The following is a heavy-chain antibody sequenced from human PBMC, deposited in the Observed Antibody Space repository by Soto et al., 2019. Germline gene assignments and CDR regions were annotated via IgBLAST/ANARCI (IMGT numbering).Heavy chain of an antibody. J-gene: IGHJ4*02. CDR1: GFTFSSYW. Sequence: EVQLVESGGGLVQPGGSLRLSCAASGFTFSSYWMSWVRRAPGKGLEWVANIKQDGSEKYYVDSVKGRFTISRDNAKNSLYLQMNSLRAEDTAVYYCARDPPRYCSGGSCYSDYWGQGTLVTVSS. CDR3: ARDPPRYCSGGSCYSDY. CDR2: IKQDGSEK. D-gene: IGHD2-15*01. V-gene: IGHV3-7*01.